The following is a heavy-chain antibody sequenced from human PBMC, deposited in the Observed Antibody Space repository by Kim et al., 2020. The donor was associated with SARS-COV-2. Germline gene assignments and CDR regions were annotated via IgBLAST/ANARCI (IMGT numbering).Heavy chain of an antibody. CDR3: AHYGGNWYFDL. D-gene: IGHD4-17*01. V-gene: IGHV2-5*01. J-gene: IGHJ2*01. Sequence: KRYSQSLESRLTITKDTSKNQVVLTMTNMDPVDTATYYCAHYGGNWYFDLWGRGTLVTVSS. CDR2: K.